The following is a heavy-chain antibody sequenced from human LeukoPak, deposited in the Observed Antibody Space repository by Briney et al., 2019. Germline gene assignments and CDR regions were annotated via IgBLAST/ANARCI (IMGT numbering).Heavy chain of an antibody. CDR1: GYRFTTYW. D-gene: IGHD3-10*01. CDR2: VYPSDSDT. J-gene: IGHJ3*02. V-gene: IGHV5-51*01. CDR3: ARTMIRGLNDAFDI. Sequence: PGESLQISCQASGYRFTTYWIAWVRQMPGKGLEWMGVVYPSDSDTKYSPSFQGLVTTSADKSINTAYLQSSSLKASDTAIYYCARTMIRGLNDAFDIWGQGTMVTVSS.